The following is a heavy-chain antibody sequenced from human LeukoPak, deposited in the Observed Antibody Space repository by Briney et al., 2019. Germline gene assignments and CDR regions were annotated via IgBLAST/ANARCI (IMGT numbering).Heavy chain of an antibody. V-gene: IGHV5-51*01. CDR1: GYSFTSYW. D-gene: IGHD6-13*01. J-gene: IGHJ5*02. Sequence: GESLKISCKGSGYSFTSYWIGWVRQMPGKGLEWMGIIYPGDSDTRYSPSFQGQVTISADKSISTAYLQWSSLNASDTAMYYCARRHQYSSSWYNWFDPWGQGTLVTVSS. CDR3: ARRHQYSSSWYNWFDP. CDR2: IYPGDSDT.